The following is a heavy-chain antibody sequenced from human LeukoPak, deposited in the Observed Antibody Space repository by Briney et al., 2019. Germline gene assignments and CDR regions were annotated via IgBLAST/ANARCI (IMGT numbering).Heavy chain of an antibody. Sequence: GESLKISCKGSGYSFTSYWIGWVRQMPGKGLEWMGIIYPGDSDTRYSPSFQGQVTISADKSISTAYLQWSSLKASNTAMYYCARHETNFWSGYYIISYGMDVWGQGTTVTVSS. J-gene: IGHJ6*02. V-gene: IGHV5-51*01. CDR3: ARHETNFWSGYYIISYGMDV. CDR1: GYSFTSYW. CDR2: IYPGDSDT. D-gene: IGHD3-3*01.